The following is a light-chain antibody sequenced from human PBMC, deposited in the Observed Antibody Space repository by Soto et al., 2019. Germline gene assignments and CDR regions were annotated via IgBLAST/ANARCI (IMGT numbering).Light chain of an antibody. CDR3: PSYDSSLSGSV. V-gene: IGLV1-40*01. J-gene: IGLJ1*01. CDR2: GNS. Sequence: QSVLTQAPSVSGAPGQRVTISCTGSSSNIGARYDVHWYQQLPGTAPKLLIYGNSNRPSGVPDRFSGSKSGTSASLAITGLQAEDEADYYCPSYDSSLSGSVFGTGTKLTVL. CDR1: SSNIGARYD.